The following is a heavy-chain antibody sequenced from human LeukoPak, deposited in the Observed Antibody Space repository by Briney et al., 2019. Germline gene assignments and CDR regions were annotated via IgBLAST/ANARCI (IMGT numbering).Heavy chain of an antibody. V-gene: IGHV3-23*01. CDR1: GFTLSSYA. CDR3: AKAPYFSYYYYGMDV. Sequence: PGGSLRLSCAASGFTLSSYAMSWVRQAPGKGLEWVSAISGSGGNTYYADSVKGRFTISRDNSKNTLYLQMISLRADDTAVYYCAKAPYFSYYYYGMDVWGQGTTVTVSS. J-gene: IGHJ6*02. CDR2: ISGSGGNT. D-gene: IGHD2/OR15-2a*01.